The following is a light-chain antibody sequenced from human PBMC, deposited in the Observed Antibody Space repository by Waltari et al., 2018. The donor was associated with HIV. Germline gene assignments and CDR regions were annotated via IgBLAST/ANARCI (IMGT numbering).Light chain of an antibody. J-gene: IGLJ2*01. Sequence: HSALTQPASISGSPGQSVTISCTGINRDLHVYDSVSWYHQRPTKAPQLILFGVSVRPSGISHRLSCSKSGNTASLTISGLQTDDEGDYYCASYTVRRALIFGGGTKLTVL. CDR3: ASYTVRRALI. V-gene: IGLV2-14*03. CDR2: GVS. CDR1: NRDLHVYDS.